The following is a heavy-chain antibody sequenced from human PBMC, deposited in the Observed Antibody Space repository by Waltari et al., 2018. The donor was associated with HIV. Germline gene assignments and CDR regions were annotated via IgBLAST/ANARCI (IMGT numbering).Heavy chain of an antibody. D-gene: IGHD3-9*01. J-gene: IGHJ5*02. CDR3: AREQDYFDSSGFFLGYWFDP. CDR2: ISYTGAV. CDR1: GGSMSSYY. V-gene: IGHV4-59*01. Sequence: QVHLHESGPGLVEPSAALSLTCSVSGGSMSSYYLNWIRLSPGEGLEWIGFISYTGAVSYNPSLKSRVTISMDSPKNQFSLTLKSMTAADTAIYYCAREQDYFDSSGFFLGYWFDPWGQGTLVSVSS.